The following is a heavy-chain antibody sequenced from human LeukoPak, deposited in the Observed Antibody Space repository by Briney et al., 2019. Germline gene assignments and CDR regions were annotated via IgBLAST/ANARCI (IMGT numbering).Heavy chain of an antibody. CDR1: GFTLNTCA. CDR3: AKRGGDDGWGAFDF. V-gene: IGHV3-23*01. CDR2: IGGGGGNI. J-gene: IGHJ3*01. Sequence: GGSLRLSCAASGFTLNTCAMNCVRQAPGKGLEWVSTIGGGGGNIYYADSVRGRFAIFRDNSQNTLYLQMSSLRVDDTAVYYCAKRGGDDGWGAFDFWGQGTMITVSS. D-gene: IGHD3-16*01.